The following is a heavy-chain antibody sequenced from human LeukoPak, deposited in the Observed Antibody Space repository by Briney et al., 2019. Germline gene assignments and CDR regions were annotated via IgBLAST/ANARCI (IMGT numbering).Heavy chain of an antibody. V-gene: IGHV1-24*01. CDR3: ATQEVGSTQPGGVDY. CDR1: GYTLTELS. CDR2: FDPEDGET. D-gene: IGHD3-16*01. J-gene: IGHJ4*02. Sequence: ASVKVSCKVSGYTLTELSMHWVRQAPGKGLEWMGGFDPEDGETIYAQKFQGRVTMTEDTSTDTAYMELSSLRSEDTAVYYCATQEVGSTQPGGVDYWCQGTLVTVSS.